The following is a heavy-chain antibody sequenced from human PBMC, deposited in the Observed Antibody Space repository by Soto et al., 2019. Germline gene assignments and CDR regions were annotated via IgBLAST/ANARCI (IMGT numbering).Heavy chain of an antibody. J-gene: IGHJ5*02. CDR2: IYYSGST. CDR3: ASLTYYYGSGSTNWFDP. Sequence: PSETLSLTCTASGGSISSYYWSWIRQPPGKGLEWIGYIYYSGSTNYNPSLKSRVTISVDTSKNQFSLKLSSVTAADTAVYYCASLTYYYGSGSTNWFDPWGQGTLVTVS. D-gene: IGHD3-10*01. V-gene: IGHV4-59*08. CDR1: GGSISSYY.